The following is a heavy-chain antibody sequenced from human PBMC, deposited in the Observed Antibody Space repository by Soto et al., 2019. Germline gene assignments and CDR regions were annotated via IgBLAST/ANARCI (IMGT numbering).Heavy chain of an antibody. V-gene: IGHV1-69*13. CDR1: GGTFSSYA. J-gene: IGHJ4*02. CDR3: ARAGDYDSSGPWTY. D-gene: IGHD3-22*01. Sequence: GASVKVSCKASGGTFSSYAISWVRQAPGQGLEWMGGIIPIFGTANYAQKFQGRVTITADESTSTAYMELSSLRSEDTAVYYCARAGDYDSSGPWTYWGQGTLVTVSS. CDR2: IIPIFGTA.